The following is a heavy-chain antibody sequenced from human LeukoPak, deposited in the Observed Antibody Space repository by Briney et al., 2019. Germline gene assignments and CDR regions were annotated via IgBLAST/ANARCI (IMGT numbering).Heavy chain of an antibody. J-gene: IGHJ6*02. V-gene: IGHV1-69*13. CDR3: ARGAEVAATYYYYGMDV. CDR1: GGTFSSYA. D-gene: IGHD6-19*01. CDR2: IIPIFGTA. Sequence: ASVKVSCKASGGTFSSYAISWVRRAPGQGLEWMGGIIPIFGTANYAQKFQGRVTITADESTSTAYMELSSLRSEDTAVYYCARGAEVAATYYYYGMDVWGQGTTVTVSS.